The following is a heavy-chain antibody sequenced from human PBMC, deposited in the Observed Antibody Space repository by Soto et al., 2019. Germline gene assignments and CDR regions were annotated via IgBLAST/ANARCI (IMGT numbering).Heavy chain of an antibody. Sequence: PSETLSLTCTVSGGSISSGGYYWSWIRQHPGKGLEWIGYIYYSGSTYYNPSLKSRVTISVDTSKNQLSLKLSSVTAADTAVYYCARGARITIFGVVTTSENWFGPWGQGTLVTVSS. CDR1: GGSISSGGYY. V-gene: IGHV4-31*03. CDR3: ARGARITIFGVVTTSENWFGP. D-gene: IGHD3-3*01. CDR2: IYYSGST. J-gene: IGHJ5*02.